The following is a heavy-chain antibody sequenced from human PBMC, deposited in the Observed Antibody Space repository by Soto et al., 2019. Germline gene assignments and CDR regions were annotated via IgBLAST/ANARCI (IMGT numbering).Heavy chain of an antibody. V-gene: IGHV2-5*01. J-gene: IGHJ4*02. CDR2: IYWNDDK. D-gene: IGHD6-19*01. CDR1: GFSLSTSGLG. Sequence: QITLKESGPTLVRPTQTLTLTCTFSGFSLSTSGLGVGWIRQPPGKALEWLALIYWNDDKRYSPSLKARLTITKDISKDQVVLTMTNMDPGDTATYYCAHRPSGWYLFDYWGQGTLVTVSS. CDR3: AHRPSGWYLFDY.